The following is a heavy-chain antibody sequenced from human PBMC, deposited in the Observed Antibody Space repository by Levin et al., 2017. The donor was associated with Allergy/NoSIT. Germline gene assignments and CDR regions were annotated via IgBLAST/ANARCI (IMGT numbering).Heavy chain of an antibody. V-gene: IGHV3-7*01. CDR3: ARGGAGVATTDFDY. J-gene: IGHJ4*02. Sequence: GASVKVSCAASGFTFSSYWMSWVRQAPGKGLEWVANIKQDGSEKYYVDSVKGRFTISRDNAKNSLYLQMNSLRAEDTAVYYCARGGAGVATTDFDYWGQGTLVTVSS. D-gene: IGHD5-12*01. CDR1: GFTFSSYW. CDR2: IKQDGSEK.